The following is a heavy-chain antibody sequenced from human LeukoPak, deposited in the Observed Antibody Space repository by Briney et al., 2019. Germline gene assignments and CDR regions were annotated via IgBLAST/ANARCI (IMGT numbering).Heavy chain of an antibody. CDR2: SGSGGSP. CDR1: GFTFSNYA. D-gene: IGHD2-15*01. V-gene: IGHV3-23*01. J-gene: IGHJ5*02. CDR3: ARESRAYSDNWFDP. Sequence: PGGSLRLSCTASGFTFSNYAMGWVRQAPGKGLAWVSVSGSGGSPFYADSVKGRFTISRDNSKNTLYLQMNSLRAEDTAVYYCARESRAYSDNWFDPWGQGTLVTVSS.